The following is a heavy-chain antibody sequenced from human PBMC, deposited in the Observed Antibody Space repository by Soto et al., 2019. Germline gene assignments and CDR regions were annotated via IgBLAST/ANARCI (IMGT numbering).Heavy chain of an antibody. Sequence: QPGGSLRLSCAASGFTFDDYTMHWVRQAPGKGLEWVSLISWDGGSTYYADSVKGRFTISRDNSKNSLYLQMNSLRTEDTALYYCAKDPSEKYQNYYYYGMDVWGQGTTVTVSS. CDR1: GFTFDDYT. CDR2: ISWDGGST. CDR3: AKDPSEKYQNYYYYGMDV. V-gene: IGHV3-43*01. J-gene: IGHJ6*02.